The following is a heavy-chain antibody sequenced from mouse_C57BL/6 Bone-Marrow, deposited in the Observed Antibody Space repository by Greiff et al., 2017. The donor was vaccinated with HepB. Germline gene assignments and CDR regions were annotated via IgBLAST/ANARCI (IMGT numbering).Heavy chain of an antibody. CDR2: IDPANGNT. J-gene: IGHJ3*01. CDR1: GFNIKNTY. Sequence: VQLKESVAELVRPGASVKLSCTASGFNIKNTYMHWVKQRPEQGLEWIGRIDPANGNTKYAPKFQGKATITADTSSNTAYLQLSSLTSEDTAIYYCARFYYGNYVEFAYWGQGTLVTVSA. D-gene: IGHD2-1*01. CDR3: ARFYYGNYVEFAY. V-gene: IGHV14-3*01.